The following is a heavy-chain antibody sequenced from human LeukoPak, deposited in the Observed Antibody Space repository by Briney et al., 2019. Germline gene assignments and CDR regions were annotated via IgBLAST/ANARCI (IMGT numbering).Heavy chain of an antibody. CDR2: ISSSSSYI. CDR3: ARDLGPGFAVFYFDY. Sequence: GGSLRLSCAASGFTFSSYSMNWVRQAPGKGLEWVSSISSSSSYIYYADSVKSRFTISRDNAKNSLYLQMNSLRAEDTAVYYCARDLGPGFAVFYFDYWGQGTLVTVSS. V-gene: IGHV3-21*01. D-gene: IGHD3-16*01. CDR1: GFTFSSYS. J-gene: IGHJ4*02.